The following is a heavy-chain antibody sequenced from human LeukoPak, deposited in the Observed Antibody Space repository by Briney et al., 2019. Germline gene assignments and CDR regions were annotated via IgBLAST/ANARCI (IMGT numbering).Heavy chain of an antibody. CDR2: IRYDGSNK. D-gene: IGHD1-26*01. CDR3: AKLKGQSGNYGDSLHRSRFPFDI. J-gene: IGHJ3*02. Sequence: LPGRSLRLSCAASGFTFSSYAMHWVRQAPGKGLEWVAFIRYDGSNKYYADSVKGRFTISRDNSKNTLYLQMNSLRAEDTAVYYCAKLKGQSGNYGDSLHRSRFPFDIWGQGTMVTVSS. CDR1: GFTFSSYA. V-gene: IGHV3-30*02.